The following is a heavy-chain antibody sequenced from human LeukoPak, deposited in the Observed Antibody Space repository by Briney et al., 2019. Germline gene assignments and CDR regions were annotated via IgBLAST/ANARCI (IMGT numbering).Heavy chain of an antibody. V-gene: IGHV6-1*01. CDR1: GDSVSSNSAA. J-gene: IGHJ5*02. CDR3: ARAKLERPKNWFDP. Sequence: SQTLSLTCALSGDSVSSNSAAWHWIRQSPSRGLEWLGRTYYRSKWYNDYAVSVKSRITINPDTSKSQFSLRLNSVTPEDTAVYYCARAKLERPKNWFDPWGQGTLVTVSS. D-gene: IGHD1-1*01. CDR2: TYYRSKWYN.